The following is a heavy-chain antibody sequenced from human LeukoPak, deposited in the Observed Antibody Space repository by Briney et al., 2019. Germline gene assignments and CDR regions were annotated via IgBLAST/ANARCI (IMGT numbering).Heavy chain of an antibody. CDR3: ARGQYYGSGSYYDY. CDR1: GYTFTSYD. Sequence: ASVKVTCKASGYTFTSYDINWVRQATGQGLEWMGWMNPNSGNTGYAQKFQGRVTMTRNTSISTAYMELSSLRSEDTAVYYCARGQYYGSGSYYDYWGQGTLVTVSS. V-gene: IGHV1-8*01. D-gene: IGHD3-10*01. CDR2: MNPNSGNT. J-gene: IGHJ4*02.